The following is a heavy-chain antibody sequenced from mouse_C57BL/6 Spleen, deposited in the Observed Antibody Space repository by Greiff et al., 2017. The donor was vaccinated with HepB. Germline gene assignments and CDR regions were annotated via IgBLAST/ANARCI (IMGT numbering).Heavy chain of an antibody. J-gene: IGHJ4*01. D-gene: IGHD1-3*01. V-gene: IGHV5-4*01. CDR1: GFTFSSYA. CDR3: ARDQLDYAMDY. Sequence: EVQGVESGGGLVKPGGSLKLSCAASGFTFSSYAMSWVRQTPEKRLEWVATISDGGSYTYYPDNVKGRFTISRDNAKNNLYLQMSHLKSEDTAMYYCARDQLDYAMDYWGQGTSVTVSS. CDR2: ISDGGSYT.